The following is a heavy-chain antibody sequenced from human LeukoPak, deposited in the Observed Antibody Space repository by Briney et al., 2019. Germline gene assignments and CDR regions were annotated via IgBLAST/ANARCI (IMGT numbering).Heavy chain of an antibody. CDR2: INSDGRST. Sequence: GGSLRLSCAASGFTFSSYWMHWVRQAPGKGLVWVSRINSDGRSTSYADSVKGRFTISRDNAKNTLYLQMNSLRAEDTAVYYCASQAGASSASYYYYYMDVWGKGTTVTVSS. CDR3: ASQAGASSASYYYYYMDV. J-gene: IGHJ6*03. CDR1: GFTFSSYW. D-gene: IGHD1-26*01. V-gene: IGHV3-74*01.